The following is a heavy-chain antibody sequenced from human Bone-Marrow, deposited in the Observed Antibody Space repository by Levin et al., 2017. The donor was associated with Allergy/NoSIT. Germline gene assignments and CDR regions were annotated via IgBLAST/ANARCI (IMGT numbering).Heavy chain of an antibody. J-gene: IGHJ4*02. CDR1: GFTSTTYG. D-gene: IGHD6-13*01. V-gene: IGHV1-18*01. Sequence: GESLKISCKAGGFTSTTYGISWVRQAPGQGLEWMGWISANNDDTNYAQKFQGRVTMTADTSTSTAYMEVTSLRSDDTAVYYCARDVGIAAADTFDYWGRGTLVTVSS. CDR2: ISANNDDT. CDR3: ARDVGIAAADTFDY.